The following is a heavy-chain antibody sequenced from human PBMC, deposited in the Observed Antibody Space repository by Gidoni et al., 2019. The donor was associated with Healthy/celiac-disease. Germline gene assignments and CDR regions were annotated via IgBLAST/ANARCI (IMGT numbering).Heavy chain of an antibody. D-gene: IGHD6-13*01. CDR1: GFTFSSYW. CDR3: ARDQGSWPYYYYGMDV. J-gene: IGHJ6*02. V-gene: IGHV3-7*04. CDR2: IKQDGSEK. Sequence: EVQLVESGGGLVQPGGSLRLSCAASGFTFSSYWMSWVRQAPGKGLEWVANIKQDGSEKYYVDSVKGRFTISRDNAKNSLYLQMNSLRAEDTAVYYCARDQGSWPYYYYGMDVWGQGTTVTVSS.